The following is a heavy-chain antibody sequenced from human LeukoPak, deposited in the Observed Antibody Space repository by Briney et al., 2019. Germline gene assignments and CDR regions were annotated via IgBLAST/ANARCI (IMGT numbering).Heavy chain of an antibody. CDR3: ARAGADFWSGYYYYYYGMDV. V-gene: IGHV5-51*01. CDR2: IYPGDSDT. J-gene: IGHJ6*02. Sequence: GESLKISCMGSGYSFTSYWIGWVRQMPGKGLEWMGIIYPGDSDTRYSPSFQGQVTISADKSISTAYLQWSSLKASDTAMYYCARAGADFWSGYYYYYYGMDVWGQGTTVTVSS. CDR1: GYSFTSYW. D-gene: IGHD3-3*01.